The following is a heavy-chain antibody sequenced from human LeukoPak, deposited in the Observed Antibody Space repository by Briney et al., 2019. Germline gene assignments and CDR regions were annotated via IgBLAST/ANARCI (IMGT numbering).Heavy chain of an antibody. CDR3: ARGRADRGFYYYYVDV. D-gene: IGHD4/OR15-4a*01. J-gene: IGHJ6*03. CDR1: VDSISSYY. V-gene: IGHV4-59*01. Sequence: SETLSLTCTVSVDSISSYYWSWFRQSPGRGLQWIGYMSYSGSTTYNPSLNSPATISEETSTKRFSLNLNSVPATDTAMYYCARGRADRGFYYYYVDVWGKGTAVTVSS. CDR2: MSYSGST.